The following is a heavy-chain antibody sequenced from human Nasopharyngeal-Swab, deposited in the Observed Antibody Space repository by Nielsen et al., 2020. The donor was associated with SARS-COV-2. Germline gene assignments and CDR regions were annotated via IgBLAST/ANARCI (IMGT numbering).Heavy chain of an antibody. D-gene: IGHD6-25*01. CDR1: GGTFSSYA. J-gene: IGHJ4*02. CDR3: ARTAATGPYYFDY. Sequence: SVKASCKASGGTFSSYAISWVRQAPGQGLEWMGGIIPIFGTANYAQKFQGRVTITADESTSTAYMELSSLRSEDTAVYYCARTAATGPYYFDYWGQGTLVTVSS. V-gene: IGHV1-69*13. CDR2: IIPIFGTA.